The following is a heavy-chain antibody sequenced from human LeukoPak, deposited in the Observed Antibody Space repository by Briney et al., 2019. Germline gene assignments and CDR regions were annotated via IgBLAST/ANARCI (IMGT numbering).Heavy chain of an antibody. CDR2: INDSGST. CDR1: GGSFSDYY. J-gene: IGHJ1*01. D-gene: IGHD6-13*01. Sequence: PSETLSLTCAVYGGSFSDYYWSWIRQAPGKGLEWIGEINDSGSTNYIPSLKSGRTISVDTSNNQFSQQLSSVTAADTAVYYCAGSRSSWFTRVDIWGQGHLAPVSS. V-gene: IGHV4-34*01. CDR3: AGSRSSWFTRVDI.